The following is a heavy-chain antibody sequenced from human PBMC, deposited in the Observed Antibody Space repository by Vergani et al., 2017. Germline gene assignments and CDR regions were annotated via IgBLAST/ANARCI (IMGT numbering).Heavy chain of an antibody. CDR2: INSDGSST. J-gene: IGHJ4*02. Sequence: EVQLVESGGGLVQPGGSLRLSCAASGFTFSSYWMHWVRQAPGKGLVWVSRINSDGSSTSYADSVKGRFTISRDNAKNTLYLQMNSLRAEDTAVYYCARGPYSSSWYKSPWDYWGQGTLVTVSS. V-gene: IGHV3-74*01. CDR3: ARGPYSSSWYKSPWDY. D-gene: IGHD6-13*01. CDR1: GFTFSSYW.